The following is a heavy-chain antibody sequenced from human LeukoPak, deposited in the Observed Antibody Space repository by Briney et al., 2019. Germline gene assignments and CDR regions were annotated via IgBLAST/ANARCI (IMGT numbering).Heavy chain of an antibody. D-gene: IGHD3-9*01. CDR1: VFTFRVQY. V-gene: IGHV3-11*05. J-gene: IGHJ4*02. CDR2: MTSSSSDT. Sequence: GGPLTLSCAPSVFTFRVQYKIWPRHAPGKGREWISHMTSSSSDTNHAHSVKGRFTIARDNAKKSMYLQMNSLRAEDTAVYYCARDYDILAGYFRGGFDYWGQGALVTVSS. CDR3: ARDYDILAGYFRGGFDY.